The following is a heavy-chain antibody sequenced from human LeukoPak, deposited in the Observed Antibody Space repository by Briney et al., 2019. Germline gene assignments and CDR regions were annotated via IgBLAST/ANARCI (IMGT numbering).Heavy chain of an antibody. CDR2: IYYSGST. CDR3: ARSRGSGSAIDY. CDR1: GGSISSSSYY. Sequence: MPSETLSLTCTVSGGSISSSSYYWGWIRQPPGKGLEWIGSIYYSGSTYYNPSLKSRVTISVDTSKNQFSLKLSSVTAADTAVYYCARSRGSGSAIDYWGQGTLVTVSS. V-gene: IGHV4-39*01. J-gene: IGHJ4*02. D-gene: IGHD3-22*01.